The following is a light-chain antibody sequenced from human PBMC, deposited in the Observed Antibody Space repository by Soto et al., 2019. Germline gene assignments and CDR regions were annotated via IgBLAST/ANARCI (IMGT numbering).Light chain of an antibody. CDR3: SSYTSSSTLL. V-gene: IGLV1-40*01. J-gene: IGLJ2*01. Sequence: QSVLTQPPSMSGAPGQRVTISCTGSSSNIGAGFDVHWYQQLPGTAPKLLIYGNSNRPSGVPDRFSGSKSGTSASLAITGLQADDEADYYCSSYTSSSTLLFGGGTKLTVL. CDR2: GNS. CDR1: SSNIGAGFD.